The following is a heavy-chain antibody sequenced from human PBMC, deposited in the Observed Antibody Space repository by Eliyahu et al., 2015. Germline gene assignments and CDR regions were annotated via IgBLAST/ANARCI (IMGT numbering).Heavy chain of an antibody. Sequence: EVQLVESGGGLLQPGRSLRLSCAAFGFPFEDXAXHWVRQSPGKGLGWGSGITWNSGKIGYADSVKGRFTISRDNAKNSLYLQMNSLRPEDTALYYCAKERRRGGYTSGWYVFDFWGQGTLVAVSS. CDR3: AKERRRGGYTSGWYVFDF. CDR2: ITWNSGKI. CDR1: GFPFEDXA. J-gene: IGHJ4*02. V-gene: IGHV3-9*01. D-gene: IGHD6-19*01.